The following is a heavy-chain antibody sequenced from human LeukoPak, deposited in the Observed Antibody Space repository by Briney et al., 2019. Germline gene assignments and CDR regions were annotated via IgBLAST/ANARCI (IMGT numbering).Heavy chain of an antibody. Sequence: GGSLRLSCAASGFTFDDFGMSWVRQAPGKGLEWVSGINWNGGSTGYADSVKGRFTISRDNAKNSLYLQMNSLRAEDTALYYCARGNVWGSYRYRARFFDYWGQGTLVTVSS. J-gene: IGHJ4*02. D-gene: IGHD3-16*02. V-gene: IGHV3-20*04. CDR2: INWNGGST. CDR1: GFTFDDFG. CDR3: ARGNVWGSYRYRARFFDY.